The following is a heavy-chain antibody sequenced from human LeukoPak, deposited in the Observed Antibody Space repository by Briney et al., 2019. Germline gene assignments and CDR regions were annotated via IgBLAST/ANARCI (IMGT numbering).Heavy chain of an antibody. J-gene: IGHJ4*02. Sequence: GGSLRLSCAASGFTFSSYSMNWVRQAPGKGLEWVSSISSSSSYIYYADSVKGRFTISRDNAKNSLYLQMNSLRAEDTAVYYCARDRFLEWLPFDYWGQGTLVTVSS. V-gene: IGHV3-21*01. D-gene: IGHD3-3*01. CDR1: GFTFSSYS. CDR2: ISSSSSYI. CDR3: ARDRFLEWLPFDY.